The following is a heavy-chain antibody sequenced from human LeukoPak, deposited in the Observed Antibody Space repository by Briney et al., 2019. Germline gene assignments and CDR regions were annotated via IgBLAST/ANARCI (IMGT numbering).Heavy chain of an antibody. Sequence: ASVKVSCKASGYTFTSYDINWVRQATGQGLEWMGWMNPNSGNTGYAQKFQGRVTMTRNTSISTAYMELSSLRSDDTAVYYCARDSPWDTAMVTFDYWGQGTLVTVSS. CDR1: GYTFTSYD. CDR2: MNPNSGNT. J-gene: IGHJ4*02. D-gene: IGHD5-18*01. V-gene: IGHV1-8*01. CDR3: ARDSPWDTAMVTFDY.